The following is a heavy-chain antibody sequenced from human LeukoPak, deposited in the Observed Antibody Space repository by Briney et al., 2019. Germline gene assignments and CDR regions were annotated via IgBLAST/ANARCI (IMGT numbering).Heavy chain of an antibody. J-gene: IGHJ4*02. CDR1: GYSTSSAYY. D-gene: IGHD7-27*01. CDR3: ARGFRGDNFDY. Sequence: SETLSLTCSVSGYSTSSAYYWGWIRQPPGKGLEWIGTMYHSGSTNYNPSLKSRVTISVDTSKNQFSLKLSSVTAADTAVYCARGFRGDNFDYWGQGTLVTVSS. CDR2: MYHSGST. V-gene: IGHV4-38-2*02.